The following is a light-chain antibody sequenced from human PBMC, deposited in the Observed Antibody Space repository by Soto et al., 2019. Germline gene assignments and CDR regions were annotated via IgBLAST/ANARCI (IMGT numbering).Light chain of an antibody. CDR1: SSDVGSYNL. V-gene: IGLV2-23*01. J-gene: IGLJ3*02. Sequence: QSALTQPASVSGSPGQSITISCTGPSSDVGSYNLVSWYQQHPGKAPKLMIYEGSKRPSGVSNRFAGSKSGNTASLTISGLQAEDEADYYCCSYAGSSTPRVFGGGTKLTVL. CDR2: EGS. CDR3: CSYAGSSTPRV.